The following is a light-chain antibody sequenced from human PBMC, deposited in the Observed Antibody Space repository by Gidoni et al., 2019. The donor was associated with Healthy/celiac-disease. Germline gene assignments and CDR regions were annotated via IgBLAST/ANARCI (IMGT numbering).Light chain of an antibody. V-gene: IGKV1-39*01. Sequence: DIQMTQSPSSLSASVGDRVTITCRASQRISSYLNWYQQKPGKAPKLLIYAASSLQSRVPSRFSGSGYGTDYTLTINSLQPEDFATYYCQQSYSTPPAFSQGTKVEVK. CDR2: AAS. CDR1: QRISSY. J-gene: IGKJ1*01. CDR3: QQSYSTPPA.